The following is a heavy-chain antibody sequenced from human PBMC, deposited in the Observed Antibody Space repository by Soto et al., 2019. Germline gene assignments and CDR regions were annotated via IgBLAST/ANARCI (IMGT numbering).Heavy chain of an antibody. CDR1: GYSFTSYW. V-gene: IGHV5-51*01. CDR2: IYPGDSDT. J-gene: IGHJ3*02. Sequence: GESLKISCKGSGYSFTSYWIGWVRQMPGKGLEWMGIIYPGDSDTRYSPSFQGQVTISADKSISTAYLQWSSLKASDTAMYYCARPFDSSGYYPHAFDIWGQGTMVTVS. D-gene: IGHD3-22*01. CDR3: ARPFDSSGYYPHAFDI.